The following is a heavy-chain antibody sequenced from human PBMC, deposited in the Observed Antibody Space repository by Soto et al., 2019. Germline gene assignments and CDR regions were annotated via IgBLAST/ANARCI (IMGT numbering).Heavy chain of an antibody. D-gene: IGHD2-15*01. CDR1: GYTFTGYY. J-gene: IGHJ5*02. CDR2: INPNSGGT. CDR3: SRDGGRRAGWFDP. Sequence: QVQLVQSGAEVKKPGTSVKVSCKASGYTFTGYYMHWVRQAPGQGPEWMGWINPNSGGTNYAQKFQGRVTLSSDTSISTAYMELSRLRSDDTAVYYWSRDGGRRAGWFDPWGQGTLVTVSS. V-gene: IGHV1-2*02.